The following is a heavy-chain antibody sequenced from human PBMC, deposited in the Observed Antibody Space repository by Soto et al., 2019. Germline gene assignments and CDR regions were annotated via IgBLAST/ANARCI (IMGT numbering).Heavy chain of an antibody. CDR1: GGSFSGYY. V-gene: IGHV4-34*01. Sequence: SETLSLTCAVYGGSFSGYYWSWIRQPPGKGLEWIGEINHNGSTNYNPSLKSRVTISVDTSKNQFSLKLSSVTAADTAVYYCARLSVDTAMVDAFDIWGQGTMVTVSS. CDR3: ARLSVDTAMVDAFDI. CDR2: INHNGST. J-gene: IGHJ3*02. D-gene: IGHD5-18*01.